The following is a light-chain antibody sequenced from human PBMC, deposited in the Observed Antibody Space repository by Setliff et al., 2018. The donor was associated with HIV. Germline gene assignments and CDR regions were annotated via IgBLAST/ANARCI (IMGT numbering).Light chain of an antibody. CDR2: RND. CDR3: AAWNDRLTGIYV. Sequence: QSALTQPPSASGAPGQTVTISCSGSSSNIETHYVYWYQQFPGAAPKLLIYRNDQRPSGVPARFSGSKSGTSAALTISDLRAEDEAEYFCAAWNDRLTGIYVFGTGTKVTVL. CDR1: SSNIETHY. J-gene: IGLJ1*01. V-gene: IGLV1-47*01.